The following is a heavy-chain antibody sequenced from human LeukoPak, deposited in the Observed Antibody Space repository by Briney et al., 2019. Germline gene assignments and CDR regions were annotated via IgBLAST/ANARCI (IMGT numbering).Heavy chain of an antibody. V-gene: IGHV3-30*18. CDR1: GFTFSRYG. Sequence: GGSLRLSCAASGFTFSRYGMHWVRQAPGKGLGVGAVISHDGSNKYYADSVKGRFTISRDNSKNTLYLQMNSLRAEDTAVYYCANENYYGSGSYPDYWGQGTLVTVSS. CDR3: ANENYYGSGSYPDY. D-gene: IGHD3-10*01. J-gene: IGHJ4*02. CDR2: ISHDGSNK.